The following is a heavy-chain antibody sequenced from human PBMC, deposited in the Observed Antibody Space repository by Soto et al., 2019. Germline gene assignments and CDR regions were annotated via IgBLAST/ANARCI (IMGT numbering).Heavy chain of an antibody. CDR3: ARDGGFYYGMDV. J-gene: IGHJ6*02. CDR1: GGSIGSYY. CDR2: IYYSGST. Sequence: QVQLQESGPGLVKPSETLSLTCTVSGGSIGSYYWNWIRQPPGKGLEWIGYIYYSGSTNYNPSLKSRVTISVDMSKNQFSLKLSSVTAADTAVYYCARDGGFYYGMDVWGQGTTVTVSS. D-gene: IGHD3-3*01. V-gene: IGHV4-59*01.